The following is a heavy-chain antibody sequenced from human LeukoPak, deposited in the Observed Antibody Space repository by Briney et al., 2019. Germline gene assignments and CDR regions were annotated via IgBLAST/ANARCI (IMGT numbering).Heavy chain of an antibody. V-gene: IGHV4-59*08. Sequence: PSDTLSLICNVSGGSLSSYYWSWIRQPPAKGLEWIGYIYYSGSTNYNPSLESRVTISVDTSKNYFSLKLNSVTAADTAVYYCARQDSSAYPADYWGQGTLVSVSS. CDR2: IYYSGST. CDR3: ARQDSSAYPADY. CDR1: GGSLSSYY. J-gene: IGHJ4*02. D-gene: IGHD3-22*01.